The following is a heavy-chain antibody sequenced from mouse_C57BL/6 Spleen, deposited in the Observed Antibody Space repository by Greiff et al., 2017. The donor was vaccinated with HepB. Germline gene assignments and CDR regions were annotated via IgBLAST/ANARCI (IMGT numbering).Heavy chain of an antibody. J-gene: IGHJ3*01. CDR2: IDPENGDT. Sequence: EVKLEESGAELVRPGASVKLSCTASGFNIKDDYMHWVKQRPEQGLEWIGWIDPENGDTEYASKFQGKATITADTSSNTAYLQLSSLTSEDTAVYYCTTPYGNWFAYWGQGTLVTVSA. V-gene: IGHV14-4*01. D-gene: IGHD2-1*01. CDR3: TTPYGNWFAY. CDR1: GFNIKDDY.